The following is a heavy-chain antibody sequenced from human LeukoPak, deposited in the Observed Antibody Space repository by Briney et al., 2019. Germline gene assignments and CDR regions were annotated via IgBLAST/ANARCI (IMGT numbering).Heavy chain of an antibody. D-gene: IGHD3-10*01. J-gene: IGHJ4*02. CDR3: ARDRSPGGFDY. Sequence: GGSLRLSCAASGFTFSSYSVNWVRQAPGKGLEWVSSISSSSSYIYYADSVKGRFTISRDNAKNSLYLQMNSLRAEDTAVYYCARDRSPGGFDYWGQGTLVTVSS. CDR1: GFTFSSYS. V-gene: IGHV3-21*01. CDR2: ISSSSSYI.